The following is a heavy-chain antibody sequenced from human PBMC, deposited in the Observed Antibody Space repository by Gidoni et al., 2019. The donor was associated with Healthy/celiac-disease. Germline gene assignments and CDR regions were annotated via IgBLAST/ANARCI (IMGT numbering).Heavy chain of an antibody. V-gene: IGHV3-23*01. J-gene: IGHJ6*02. CDR1: GFTFGSYA. Sequence: EVQLLESGGGLVQPGGSLRLSCSASGFTFGSYAMNWVRQAPGKGLEWVSAIGGSGGSTYYADSVKGRFTISRDNSKNTLYLQMNSLRAEDTAVYYRAKAVGRSPGSMDVWGQGTTVTVSS. CDR3: AKAVGRSPGSMDV. CDR2: IGGSGGST. D-gene: IGHD1-26*01.